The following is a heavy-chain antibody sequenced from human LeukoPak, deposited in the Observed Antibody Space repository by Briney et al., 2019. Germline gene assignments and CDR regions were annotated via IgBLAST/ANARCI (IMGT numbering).Heavy chain of an antibody. CDR1: GGSISSYY. Sequence: SETLSLTCTVSGGSISSYYWSWIRQPPGKGLEWIGYIYYSGSTNYNPSLKSRVTISVDTSKNQFSLKLSSVTAADTAVYYCARDSGSTYWGQGTLVTVSS. J-gene: IGHJ4*02. D-gene: IGHD1-26*01. CDR3: ARDSGSTY. CDR2: IYYSGST. V-gene: IGHV4-59*12.